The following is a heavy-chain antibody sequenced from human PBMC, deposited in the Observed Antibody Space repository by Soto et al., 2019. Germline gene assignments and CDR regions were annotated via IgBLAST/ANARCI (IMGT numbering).Heavy chain of an antibody. Sequence: PGGSLRLSCAVSGFSASSNYMNWVRQSPGKGLQWFSVIYSGGVTHYTDSVKGRFTVSRDTSENTLFLEMKSLRAEDTAIYYCARDPFSQYSHETSGFRNWGLGTLVTVSS. V-gene: IGHV3-53*01. J-gene: IGHJ4*02. CDR3: ARDPFSQYSHETSGFRN. D-gene: IGHD3-22*01. CDR1: GFSASSNY. CDR2: IYSGGVT.